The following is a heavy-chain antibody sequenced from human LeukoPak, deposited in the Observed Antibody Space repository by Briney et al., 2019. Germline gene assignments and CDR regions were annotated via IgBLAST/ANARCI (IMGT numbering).Heavy chain of an antibody. CDR2: IYYSGST. V-gene: IGHV4-59*01. D-gene: IGHD7-27*01. J-gene: IGHJ6*02. CDR3: AGALTGTRYGMDV. Sequence: SETLSLTCTVSGGSISSYYWSWIRQPPGKGLEWIGYIYYSGSTNYKPSLKSRVTISVDTSKNQFSLKLSSVTAADTAVYYCAGALTGTRYGMDVWGQGTTVTVSS. CDR1: GGSISSYY.